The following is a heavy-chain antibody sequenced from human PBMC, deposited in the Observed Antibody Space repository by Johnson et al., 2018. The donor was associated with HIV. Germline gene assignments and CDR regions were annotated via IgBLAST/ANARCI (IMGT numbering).Heavy chain of an antibody. CDR2: IYSGGNT. D-gene: IGHD3-22*01. J-gene: IGHJ3*02. V-gene: IGHV3-66*02. CDR1: GLSFSDYY. Sequence: VQLVESGGGLVQPGGSLRLSCAASGLSFSDYYMSWIRQAPGKGLEWVSVIYSGGNTYYADSVKGRFTISRDNSKNTLYLQMNSLRAEDTAVYYCARGGYYDSKPYDAFDIWGQGTMVTVSS. CDR3: ARGGYYDSKPYDAFDI.